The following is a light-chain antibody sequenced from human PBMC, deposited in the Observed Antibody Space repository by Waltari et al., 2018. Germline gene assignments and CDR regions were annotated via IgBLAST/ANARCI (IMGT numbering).Light chain of an antibody. CDR3: QQTNTVPLT. Sequence: DIQMTQSPSSLSASVGDRVTITCRASHSITTYLNWYQQKPGKAPNLLIYAASSLQSGGPSRFSCSGSGTEFTLTISSLRPEDFATYYCQQTNTVPLTFGGGTKVEIK. CDR2: AAS. V-gene: IGKV1-39*01. J-gene: IGKJ4*01. CDR1: HSITTY.